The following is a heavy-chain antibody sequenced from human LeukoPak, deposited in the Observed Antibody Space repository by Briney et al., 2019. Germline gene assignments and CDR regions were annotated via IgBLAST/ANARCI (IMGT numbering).Heavy chain of an antibody. CDR2: KQQEGSEK. Sequence: PGGPPLTSSDASGFTFKDYWMSWGRPAPGAGLEWVANKQQEGSEKNYVHSVKGPFTISRGNARNSLNLEMNSPGAEDPDGYFSAREYDSRWVYYWGQGTLVTVSS. CDR1: GFTFKDYW. D-gene: IGHD6-13*01. V-gene: IGHV3-7*01. CDR3: AREYDSRWVYY. J-gene: IGHJ4*02.